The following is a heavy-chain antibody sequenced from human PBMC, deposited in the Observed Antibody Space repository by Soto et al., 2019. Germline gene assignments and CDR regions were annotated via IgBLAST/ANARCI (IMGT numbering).Heavy chain of an antibody. D-gene: IGHD3-10*01. J-gene: IGHJ4*02. Sequence: GGSLRLSCAASGFTFSSYAMSWVRQAPGKGLEWVSAISGSGGSTYYADSVKGRFTISRDNSKNTLYLQMNSLRAEDTAVYYCAKLSDLLHYYGSGSYYDFDYWGQGTLVTVSS. CDR1: GFTFSSYA. V-gene: IGHV3-23*01. CDR2: ISGSGGST. CDR3: AKLSDLLHYYGSGSYYDFDY.